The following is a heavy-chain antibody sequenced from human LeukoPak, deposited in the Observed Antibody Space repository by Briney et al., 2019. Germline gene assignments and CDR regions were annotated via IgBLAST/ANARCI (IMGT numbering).Heavy chain of an antibody. CDR1: GFTVNY. V-gene: IGHV3-66*01. D-gene: IGHD1-14*01. J-gene: IGHJ4*02. CDR2: IYNGGTT. Sequence: HPGGSLRLSCAASGFTVNYMTWVRQAPGKGLEWVSVIYNGGTTYYADSVKGRFTISRDNSENTLYLQMNSLRAEDTAVYYCARGTSEAFRSLDSWGQGTLVTVSS. CDR3: ARGTSEAFRSLDS.